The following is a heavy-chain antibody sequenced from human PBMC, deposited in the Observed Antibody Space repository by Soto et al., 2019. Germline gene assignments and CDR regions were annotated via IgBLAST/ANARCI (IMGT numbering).Heavy chain of an antibody. V-gene: IGHV4-4*02. D-gene: IGHD1-26*01. CDR3: ASGLSIVGATSIRDY. J-gene: IGHJ4*02. CDR1: GGSISSSNW. Sequence: SETLSLTCAVSGGSISSSNWSSWVRQPPGRRLEWIGEIYHSGSTNYNPSLKSRVTISVDKSKNQFSLKLSSVPAADTAVYYCASGLSIVGATSIRDYSGQGTLVPVSS. CDR2: IYHSGST.